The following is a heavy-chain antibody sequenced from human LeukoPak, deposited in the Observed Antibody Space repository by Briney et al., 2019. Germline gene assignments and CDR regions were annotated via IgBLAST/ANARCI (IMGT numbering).Heavy chain of an antibody. CDR1: GFTFSSYA. D-gene: IGHD1-26*01. CDR2: ISASGGST. CDR3: TKGQDGSYYRGYFDY. J-gene: IGHJ4*02. Sequence: GGSLRLSCAASGFTFSSYAMTWVRQAPGKGLEWVSGISASGGSTYYADSVKGHFTISRDNSKNTLYLQMNSLGPEDTALYYCTKGQDGSYYRGYFDYWGQGTLVTVSS. V-gene: IGHV3-23*01.